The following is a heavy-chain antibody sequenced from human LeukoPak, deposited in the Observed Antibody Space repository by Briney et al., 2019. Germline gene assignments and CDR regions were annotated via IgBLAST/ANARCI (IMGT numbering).Heavy chain of an antibody. J-gene: IGHJ3*02. D-gene: IGHD2-15*01. CDR1: GYSFTSYW. CDR3: ARRGFCSGGTCYVSTFDI. V-gene: IGHV5-51*01. Sequence: GESLKISCKGSGYSFTSYWIGWVRQVPGKGLEWMGIIYPGDSDTRYSPSFQGQVTVSADKSITTAYLQWSSLRASDTAMYYCARRGFCSGGTCYVSTFDIWGQGTMVTVSS. CDR2: IYPGDSDT.